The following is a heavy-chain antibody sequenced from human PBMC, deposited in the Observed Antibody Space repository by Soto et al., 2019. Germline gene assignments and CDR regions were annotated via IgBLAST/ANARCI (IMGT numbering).Heavy chain of an antibody. CDR3: ARVDRSSSGGFDY. V-gene: IGHV3-21*01. CDR2: ISSSSSYI. CDR1: GFTFSSYS. Sequence: EVQLVESGGGLVKPGGSLRLSCAASGFTFSSYSMNWVRQAPGKGLEWVSSISSSSSYIYYADSVKGRFTISRDNAKNSLYLQMKSLRAEDTAVYYCARVDRSSSGGFDYWGQGTLVTVSS. J-gene: IGHJ4*02. D-gene: IGHD6-6*01.